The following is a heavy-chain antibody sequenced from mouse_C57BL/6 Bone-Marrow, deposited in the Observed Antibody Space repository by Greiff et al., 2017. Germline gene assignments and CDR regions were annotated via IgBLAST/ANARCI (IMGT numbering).Heavy chain of an antibody. Sequence: DVQLVESGAELVKPGASVKLSCTASGFNINGTYMHWVKQRPEQGLEWIGGIYPANGNTNYDPKFQGKATITADTSSNTAYLQLSSLTSEDSAVYYRAYTTVVYFDYWGQGTTLTVSS. D-gene: IGHD1-1*01. CDR2: IYPANGNT. CDR1: GFNINGTY. V-gene: IGHV14-3*02. J-gene: IGHJ2*01. CDR3: AYTTVVYFDY.